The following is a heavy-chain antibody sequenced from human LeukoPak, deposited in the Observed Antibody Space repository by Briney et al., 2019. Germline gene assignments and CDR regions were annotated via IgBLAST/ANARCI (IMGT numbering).Heavy chain of an antibody. D-gene: IGHD6-19*01. J-gene: IGHJ5*02. CDR2: INPNSGGT. CDR1: GYTFTGYY. CDR3: ARDLRIAVSGWFDP. Sequence: GASVKVSCKASGYTFTGYYMHWVRQAPGQGLEWMGWINPNSGGTNYAQKFQGRVTMTRDTSISTAYMELSRLRSDDTAVYYCARDLRIAVSGWFDPWGQGTLVTVSS. V-gene: IGHV1-2*02.